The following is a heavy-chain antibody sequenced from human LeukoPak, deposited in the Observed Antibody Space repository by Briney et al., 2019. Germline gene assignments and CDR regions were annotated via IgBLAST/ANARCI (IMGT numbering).Heavy chain of an antibody. D-gene: IGHD4-17*01. V-gene: IGHV3-7*03. CDR2: IKQDGSEK. CDR1: GFTFSSYW. J-gene: IGHJ3*02. Sequence: PGGSLRLSCAASGFTFSSYWMSWVRQAPGKGLEWVANIKQDGSEKYYVDSVKGRFTISRDNAKNSLHLQMNSLRAEDTAVYYCARGWYGDYGHDAFDIWGQGTMVTVSS. CDR3: ARGWYGDYGHDAFDI.